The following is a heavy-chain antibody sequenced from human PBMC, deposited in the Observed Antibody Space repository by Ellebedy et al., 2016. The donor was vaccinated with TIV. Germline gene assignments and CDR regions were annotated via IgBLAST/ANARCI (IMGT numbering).Heavy chain of an antibody. V-gene: IGHV3-21*01. J-gene: IGHJ4*02. CDR2: ISSSSAYI. Sequence: PGGSLRLSCAVSGFTFSDYSFNWVRQAPGKGLEGVSYISSSSAYIYYAHSVKGRFTISRDSAKNSLYLQMNSLTADDTAVYYCARGFCPTSNCYAASDFWGQGTLVTVSS. D-gene: IGHD2-2*01. CDR3: ARGFCPTSNCYAASDF. CDR1: GFTFSDYS.